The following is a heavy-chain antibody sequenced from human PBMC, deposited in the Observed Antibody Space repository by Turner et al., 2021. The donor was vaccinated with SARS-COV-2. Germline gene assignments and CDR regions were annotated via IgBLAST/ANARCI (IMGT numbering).Heavy chain of an antibody. Sequence: EVQPLESGGGLLQPGGSLRRSCAASGFTFSSYAMSWVRQAPGKGLEWVSVIYSGGSTYYADSVKGRFTISRDNSKNTLYLQMNSLRAEDTAVYYCARDYGDYYFDYWGQGTLVTVSS. CDR2: IYSGGST. D-gene: IGHD4-17*01. J-gene: IGHJ4*02. CDR1: GFTFSSYA. CDR3: ARDYGDYYFDY. V-gene: IGHV3-23*03.